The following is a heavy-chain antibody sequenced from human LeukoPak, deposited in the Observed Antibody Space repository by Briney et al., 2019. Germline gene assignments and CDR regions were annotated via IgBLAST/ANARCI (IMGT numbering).Heavy chain of an antibody. V-gene: IGHV4-59*12. CDR2: IYYSGST. CDR1: GGSISSYY. J-gene: IGHJ4*02. D-gene: IGHD6-13*01. CDR3: ARGGIAAAGRLDY. Sequence: SETLSLTCTVSGGSISSYYWSWIRQPPGKGLEWIGYIYYSGSTNYNPSLKSRVTISVDTSKNQFSLKLSSVTAADTAVYYCARGGIAAAGRLDYWGQGTLVTVSS.